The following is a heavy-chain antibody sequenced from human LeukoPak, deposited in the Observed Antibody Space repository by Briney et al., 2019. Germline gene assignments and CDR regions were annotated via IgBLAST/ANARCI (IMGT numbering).Heavy chain of an antibody. CDR2: IYYSGSI. CDR1: GGSISSSSYY. J-gene: IGHJ4*02. V-gene: IGHV4-39*01. CDR3: ARLGSGYGGRQRYFDY. D-gene: IGHD5-12*01. Sequence: SETLSLTCTVSGGSISSSSYYWGWIRQPPGKGLEWIGSIYYSGSIYYNPSLKSRVTISVDTSKNQFSLKLSSVTAADTAVYYCARLGSGYGGRQRYFDYWGQGTLVTVSS.